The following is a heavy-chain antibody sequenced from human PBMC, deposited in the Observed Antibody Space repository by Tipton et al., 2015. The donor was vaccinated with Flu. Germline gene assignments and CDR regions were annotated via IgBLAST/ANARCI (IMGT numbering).Heavy chain of an antibody. V-gene: IGHV3-23*01. CDR1: GFTFSSYA. Sequence: SLRLSCAASGFTFSSYAMSWVRQAPGKGLEWVSAISGSGGSTYYADSVKGRFTISRDNSKNTLYLQMNSLRAEDTAVYYCAKDLRARWIGMRFDYWGQGSLVTVSS. D-gene: IGHD5-12*01. CDR2: ISGSGGST. CDR3: AKDLRARWIGMRFDY. J-gene: IGHJ4*02.